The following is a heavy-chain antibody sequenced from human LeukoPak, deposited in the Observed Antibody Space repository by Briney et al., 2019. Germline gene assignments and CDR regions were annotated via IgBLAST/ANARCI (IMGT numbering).Heavy chain of an antibody. V-gene: IGHV1-2*02. J-gene: IGHJ4*02. CDR3: ARESTMVRGVTGIDY. D-gene: IGHD3-10*01. CDR1: GYTFTGYH. CDR2: INPNSGGT. Sequence: ASVKVSCKASGYTFTGYHMHWVRQAPGQGLEWMGWINPNSGGTNYAQKFQGRVTMTRDTSISTAYMELSRLRSDDTAVYYCARESTMVRGVTGIDYWGQGTLVTVSS.